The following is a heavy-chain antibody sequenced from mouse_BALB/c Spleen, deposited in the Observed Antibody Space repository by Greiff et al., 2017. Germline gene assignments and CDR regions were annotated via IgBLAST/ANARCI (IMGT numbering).Heavy chain of an antibody. CDR2: IRSKSNNYAT. CDR1: GFTFSSYA. CDR3: VRPDYRYDWFAY. Sequence: EVMLVESGGGLVKPGGSLKLSCAASGFTFSSYAMNWVRQAPGKGLEWVARIRSKSNNYATYYADSVKDRFTISRDDSQSMLYLQMNNLKTEDTAMYYCVRPDYRYDWFAYWGQGTLVTVSA. J-gene: IGHJ3*01. V-gene: IGHV10-1*02. D-gene: IGHD2-14*01.